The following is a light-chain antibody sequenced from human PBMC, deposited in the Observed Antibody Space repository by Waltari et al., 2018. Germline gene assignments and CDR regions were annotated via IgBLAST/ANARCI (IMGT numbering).Light chain of an antibody. CDR2: DVS. CDR1: SSDVGGYNY. CDR3: CSYAGSYTWV. Sequence: QSALTQPRSVSGSPGQSVTISCTGTSSDVGGYNYVSWYQQHPGKAPKLMIYDVSKGPSGVPDRFSGCKSGNTASLTISGLQAEDEADYYCCSYAGSYTWVFGGGTKLTVL. J-gene: IGLJ3*02. V-gene: IGLV2-11*01.